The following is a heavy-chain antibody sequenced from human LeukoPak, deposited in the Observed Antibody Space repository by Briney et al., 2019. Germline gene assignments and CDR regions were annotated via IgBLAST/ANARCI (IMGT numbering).Heavy chain of an antibody. CDR3: AGTYCSSTSCYDAPYYYYGMDV. Sequence: SETLSLTCTVSGGSVSSGSYYWSWIRQPPGKGLEWIGYIYYSGSTNYNPSLKSRVTISVDTSKNQFSLKLGSVTAADTAVYYCAGTYCSSTSCYDAPYYYYGMDVWGKGTTVTVSS. V-gene: IGHV4-61*01. J-gene: IGHJ6*04. D-gene: IGHD2-2*01. CDR2: IYYSGST. CDR1: GGSVSSGSYY.